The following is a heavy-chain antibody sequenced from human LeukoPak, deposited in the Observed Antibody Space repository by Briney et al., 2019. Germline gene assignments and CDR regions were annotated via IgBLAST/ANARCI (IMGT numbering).Heavy chain of an antibody. CDR2: ISAYSGNT. D-gene: IGHD4-17*01. V-gene: IGHV1-18*01. CDR1: GYTFTSYG. CDR3: ARSYGDYVPDWFDP. J-gene: IGHJ5*02. Sequence: ASVKVSCKASGYTFTSYGISWVRQAPGQGLEWMGWISAYSGNTNYAQRLQGRVTMTRDMSTSTVYMELSSLRSEDTAVYYCARSYGDYVPDWFDPWGQGTLVTVSS.